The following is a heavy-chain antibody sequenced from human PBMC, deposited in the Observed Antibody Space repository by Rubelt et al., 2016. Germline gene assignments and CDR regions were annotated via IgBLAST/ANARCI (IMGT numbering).Heavy chain of an antibody. CDR1: GFTFSSYA. Sequence: GFTFSSYAMSWVRQAPGKGLEWVSAISGSGGSTYYADSVKGRFTISRDNSKNTLYLQMNSLRAEDTAVYYCARIAGVVITDYYYGMDVWGQGTTVTVSS. D-gene: IGHD3-3*01. V-gene: IGHV3-23*01. J-gene: IGHJ6*02. CDR3: ARIAGVVITDYYYGMDV. CDR2: ISGSGGST.